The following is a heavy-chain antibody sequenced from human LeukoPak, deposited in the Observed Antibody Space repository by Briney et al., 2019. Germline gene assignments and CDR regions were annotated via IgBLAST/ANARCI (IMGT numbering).Heavy chain of an antibody. CDR1: GFTFSDYY. J-gene: IGHJ4*02. D-gene: IGHD6-13*01. Sequence: GGSLRLSCEASGFTFSDYYLSWIRQAPGKGLEWISYISGSSSHINYADSVKGRFTISRDNAKKSVYLQMDSLRAEDTAVYYCARDQIGSWWGQGTLVIVSS. V-gene: IGHV3-11*06. CDR2: ISGSSSHI. CDR3: ARDQIGSW.